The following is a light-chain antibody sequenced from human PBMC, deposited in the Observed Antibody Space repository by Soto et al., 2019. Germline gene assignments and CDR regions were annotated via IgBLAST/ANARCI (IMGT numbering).Light chain of an antibody. CDR2: ATS. CDR3: QQRSNWPPT. V-gene: IGKV3D-20*02. CDR1: QSVSSIY. Sequence: EIVLTQSPGTLSLSPGERATLSCRASQSVSSIYLAWYQQKPGQAPSLLIYATSSRATGIPARFSGSGSGTDFTLTISSLEPEDFAVYYCQQRSNWPPTFGQGTRLEI. J-gene: IGKJ5*01.